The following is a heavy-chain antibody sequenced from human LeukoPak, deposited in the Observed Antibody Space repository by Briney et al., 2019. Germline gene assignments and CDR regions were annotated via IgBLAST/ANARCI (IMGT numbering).Heavy chain of an antibody. Sequence: GGSLRLSCAASGFTVSSNYMSWVRQAPGKGLEWVSVIYGGGTTYYADSVKGRFTISRDSSKNTLYLHMNSLRAEDTAVYFCARDDALYDSDTSGFFGLYFQHWGQGTLVTVSS. CDR2: IYGGGTT. D-gene: IGHD3-22*01. J-gene: IGHJ1*01. CDR1: GFTVSSNY. CDR3: ARDDALYDSDTSGFFGLYFQH. V-gene: IGHV3-53*01.